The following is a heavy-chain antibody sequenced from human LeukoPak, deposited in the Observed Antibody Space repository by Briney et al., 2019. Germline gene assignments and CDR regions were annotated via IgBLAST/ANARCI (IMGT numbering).Heavy chain of an antibody. CDR3: ARRPMVRGVIIIDY. CDR1: GFTFSSYS. J-gene: IGHJ4*02. Sequence: GGSLRLSCAASGFTFSSYSMTWVRQAPGKGLEWVSCISSSSRYIYYADSVKGRFTISRDNAKNSLYLQMNSLRAEDTAVYYCARRPMVRGVIIIDYWGQGTLVTVSS. D-gene: IGHD3-10*01. CDR2: ISSSSRYI. V-gene: IGHV3-21*04.